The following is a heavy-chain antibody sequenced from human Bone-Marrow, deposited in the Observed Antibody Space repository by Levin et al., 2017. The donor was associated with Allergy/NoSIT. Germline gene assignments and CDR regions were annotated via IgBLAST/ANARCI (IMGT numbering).Heavy chain of an antibody. V-gene: IGHV3-49*04. J-gene: IGHJ4*02. Sequence: GGSLRLSCTTSGFAFGDYAMSWVRQAPGKGLEWVGFIRSKTYGGTTEYAASVKGRFTISRDDSKNIAYLQLNSLKTQDTAVYYCTRGESGLTGYDDYWGQGTLVTVSS. CDR2: IRSKTYGGTT. D-gene: IGHD5-12*01. CDR1: GFAFGDYA. CDR3: TRGESGLTGYDDY.